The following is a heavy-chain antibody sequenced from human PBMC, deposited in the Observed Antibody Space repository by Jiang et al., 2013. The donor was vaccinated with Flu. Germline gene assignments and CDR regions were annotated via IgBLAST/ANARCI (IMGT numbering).Heavy chain of an antibody. CDR1: GYTFIDSY. V-gene: IGHV1-69-2*01. D-gene: IGHD4-11*01. CDR3: TTDGLSPTVSGLGY. CDR2: IDPEDGET. Sequence: SGAEVKQPGRPVKISCKVSGYTFIDSYIHWVRQAPGKGLEWMGLIDPEDGETKYAENFQGRVTLTADASRDTAYMEVNSLRSEDTAIYYCTTDGLSPTVSGLGYWGPGTLVTVSS. J-gene: IGHJ4*02.